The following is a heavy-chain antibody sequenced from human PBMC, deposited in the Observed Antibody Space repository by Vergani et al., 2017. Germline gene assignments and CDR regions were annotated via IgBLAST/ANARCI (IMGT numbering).Heavy chain of an antibody. Sequence: QVQLVESGGGVVQPGRSLRLSCAASGFTFSSYGMHWVRQAPGQGLEWVAVISYDGSNKYYADSVKGRFTISRDNSKNTLYLQMNSLRAEDTAVYYCAKWTPPDYWGQGTLVTVSS. D-gene: IGHD3/OR15-3a*01. CDR1: GFTFSSYG. CDR2: ISYDGSNK. CDR3: AKWTPPDY. V-gene: IGHV3-30*18. J-gene: IGHJ4*02.